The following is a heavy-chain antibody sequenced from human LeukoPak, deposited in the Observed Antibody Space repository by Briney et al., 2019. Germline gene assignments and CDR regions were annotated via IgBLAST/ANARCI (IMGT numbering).Heavy chain of an antibody. CDR3: ARLSNSYGYIGF. J-gene: IGHJ4*02. CDR2: INPNSGGT. D-gene: IGHD5-18*01. Sequence: ASVKVSCKASGYTFTGYYIHWVRQAPGQGLEWMGWINPNSGGTNHAQQFQGRVTLTRDTSISTAYMELTRLTSDDTAMCYCARLSNSYGYIGFWGQGTLVTVSS. CDR1: GYTFTGYY. V-gene: IGHV1-2*02.